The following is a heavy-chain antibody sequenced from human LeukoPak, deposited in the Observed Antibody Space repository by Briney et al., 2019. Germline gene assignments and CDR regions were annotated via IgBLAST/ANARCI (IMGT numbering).Heavy chain of an antibody. CDR1: GFTFSDFG. J-gene: IGHJ3*02. V-gene: IGHV3-30*02. D-gene: IGHD2-2*01. CDR2: IRYDGNNK. Sequence: GGSLRLSCAASGFTFSDFGMHWVRRAPGKGLEWVAFIRYDGNNKYYADSVKGRFTISRDNSKNTLDLQMNSLRDEDTAVYYCAKNACSSSSCYQLDIWGQGTMVTVSS. CDR3: AKNACSSSSCYQLDI.